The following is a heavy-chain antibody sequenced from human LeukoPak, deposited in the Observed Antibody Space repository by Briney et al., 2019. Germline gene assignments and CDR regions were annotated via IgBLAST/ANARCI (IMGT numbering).Heavy chain of an antibody. Sequence: GGSLRLSCAASGFTFSSYGMHWVRQAPGKGLEWVAVISYDGSNKYYADSVKDRFTISRDNSKNTLYLQMNSLRAEDTAVYYCAKSRITMIPDAFDIWGQGTMVTVSS. J-gene: IGHJ3*02. CDR2: ISYDGSNK. D-gene: IGHD3-22*01. CDR3: AKSRITMIPDAFDI. CDR1: GFTFSSYG. V-gene: IGHV3-30*18.